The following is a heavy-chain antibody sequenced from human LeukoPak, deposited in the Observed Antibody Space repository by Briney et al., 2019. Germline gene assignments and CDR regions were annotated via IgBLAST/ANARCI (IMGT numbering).Heavy chain of an antibody. CDR1: GFTFNNYN. J-gene: IGHJ6*03. Sequence: PGGSLRLSCTASGFTFNNYNLNWVRQAPGKGLEWVSSISSSSTYIYYADSVKGRFTISRDNSKNTLYLQMNSLRAEDTAVYYCARDNSYGSGSFYYMDVWGKGTTVTVSS. V-gene: IGHV3-21*01. D-gene: IGHD3-10*01. CDR3: ARDNSYGSGSFYYMDV. CDR2: ISSSSTYI.